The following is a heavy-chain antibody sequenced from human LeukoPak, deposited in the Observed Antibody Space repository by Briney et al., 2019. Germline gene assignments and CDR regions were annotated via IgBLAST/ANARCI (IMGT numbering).Heavy chain of an antibody. Sequence: GASVKVSCKASGYTFTSYDINWVRQATGQGLEWMGWMNPNSGNTGYAQKFQDRVTITRNTSISTAYMELSSLRSEDTAVYYCARGKAARTSPVFDPWGQGTLVTVSS. CDR1: GYTFTSYD. D-gene: IGHD6-6*01. V-gene: IGHV1-8*03. CDR2: MNPNSGNT. J-gene: IGHJ5*02. CDR3: ARGKAARTSPVFDP.